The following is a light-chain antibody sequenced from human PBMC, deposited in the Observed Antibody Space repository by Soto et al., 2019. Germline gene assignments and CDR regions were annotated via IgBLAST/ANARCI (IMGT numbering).Light chain of an antibody. Sequence: EIVLTQSPATLSLSPGERATLSCRASQSVSSYLAWYQQKPGQAPRLLIYDASNRATGIPARFSGSGSGTDFALTISSLEPEDFAVYYGHQPSNWPVTFGGGTKVEIK. J-gene: IGKJ4*01. CDR2: DAS. CDR3: HQPSNWPVT. CDR1: QSVSSY. V-gene: IGKV3-11*01.